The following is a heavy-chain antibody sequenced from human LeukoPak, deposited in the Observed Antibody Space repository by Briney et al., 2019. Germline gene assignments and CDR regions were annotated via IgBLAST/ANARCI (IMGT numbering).Heavy chain of an antibody. J-gene: IGHJ4*02. Sequence: SETLSLTCTVSGYSISSGYYWGWIRQPPGKGLEWIGSIYHSGRTFYNPSLKSRVTISVDTSKNQFSLKLTSVTAADTAVYYCARRLAAVTRYYFDYWGQGTLVTVSS. D-gene: IGHD6-19*01. V-gene: IGHV4-38-2*02. CDR2: IYHSGRT. CDR1: GYSISSGYY. CDR3: ARRLAAVTRYYFDY.